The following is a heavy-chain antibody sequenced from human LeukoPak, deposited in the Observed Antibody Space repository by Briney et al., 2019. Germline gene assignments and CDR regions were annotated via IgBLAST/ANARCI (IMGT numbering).Heavy chain of an antibody. V-gene: IGHV1-2*02. Sequence: ASVKVSFKASGYTFTVYYMHWVRQAPGQGLEGMGWINPNSGGTKYAQKFQGRVTMTRDTSISTAYMELSRLRSDDTAVYYCARDHGSSGQNRRGLDYWGQGTLVTVSS. CDR1: GYTFTVYY. J-gene: IGHJ4*02. CDR3: ARDHGSSGQNRRGLDY. D-gene: IGHD6-19*01. CDR2: INPNSGGT.